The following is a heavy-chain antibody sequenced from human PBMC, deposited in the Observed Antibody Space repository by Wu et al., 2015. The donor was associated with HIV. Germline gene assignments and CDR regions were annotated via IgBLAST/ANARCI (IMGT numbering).Heavy chain of an antibody. CDR1: GDTFTTST. CDR3: AREGHRRHQLPPSGAFDI. CDR2: IIPIFGKA. V-gene: IGHV1-69*12. D-gene: IGHD2-2*01. Sequence: QVHLVQSGAEVKKPRSSVKVSCKASGDTFTTSTISWVRQTPGQGLQWMGGIIPIFGKANYARRFQGKVTITADESTSTVYMELRSLKSEDTAVYYCAREGHRRHQLPPSGAFDIWGQGTMVTVSS. J-gene: IGHJ3*02.